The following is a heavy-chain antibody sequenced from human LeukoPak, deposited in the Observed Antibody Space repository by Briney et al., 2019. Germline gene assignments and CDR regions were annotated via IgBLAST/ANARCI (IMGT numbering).Heavy chain of an antibody. J-gene: IGHJ4*02. V-gene: IGHV3-23*01. Sequence: GGSLRLSCAASGFTFSSYAMSWVRPAPGKGLEWVSAISGSGGSTYYADSVKGRFTISRDNSKNALYLQMNSLRAEDTAVYYCAKAITMVRGVIYWGQGTLVTVSS. CDR3: AKAITMVRGVIY. CDR1: GFTFSSYA. CDR2: ISGSGGST. D-gene: IGHD3-10*01.